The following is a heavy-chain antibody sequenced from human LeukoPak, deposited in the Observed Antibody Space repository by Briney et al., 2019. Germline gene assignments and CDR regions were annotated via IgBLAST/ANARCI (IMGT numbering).Heavy chain of an antibody. CDR3: ARHSAGYTTFFDY. J-gene: IGHJ4*02. CDR2: IMQDGSEK. D-gene: IGHD5-24*01. CDR1: GFTLSYYW. Sequence: GGSLRLSCAASGFTLSYYWMTWVRRAPGKGLEWVTNIMQDGSEKYYVDSVKGRFTISRDNAKNSLYLQMNSLRAEDTAVYYCARHSAGYTTFFDYWGQGTLVTVSS. V-gene: IGHV3-7*04.